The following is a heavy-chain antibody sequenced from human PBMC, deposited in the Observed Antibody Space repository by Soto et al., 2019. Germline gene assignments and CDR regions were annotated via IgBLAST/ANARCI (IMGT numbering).Heavy chain of an antibody. CDR3: ARTPATGSGDY. CDR2: IYYSGST. D-gene: IGHD3-10*01. CDR1: GGSVSSGSYY. J-gene: IGHJ4*02. V-gene: IGHV4-61*01. Sequence: PSETLSLTCTVSGGSVSSGSYYWSWIRQPPGKGLEWIGYIYYSGSTTYNPSLKSRVTISVDTSKNQFSLKLSSVTAADTAVYYCARTPATGSGDYWGQGTLVTVSS.